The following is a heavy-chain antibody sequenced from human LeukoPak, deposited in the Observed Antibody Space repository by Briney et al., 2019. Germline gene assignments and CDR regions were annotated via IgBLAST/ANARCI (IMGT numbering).Heavy chain of an antibody. CDR3: AKALPVVTMVRGVIDY. D-gene: IGHD3-10*01. Sequence: QSGGSLRLSCAASGFTFSSYGMSWVRQAPGKGLEWVSAISGSGGSTYYADSVKGRFTISRDNSKNTLYLQMNSLRAEDTAVYYCAKALPVVTMVRGVIDYWGQGTLVTVSS. CDR2: ISGSGGST. J-gene: IGHJ4*02. CDR1: GFTFSSYG. V-gene: IGHV3-23*01.